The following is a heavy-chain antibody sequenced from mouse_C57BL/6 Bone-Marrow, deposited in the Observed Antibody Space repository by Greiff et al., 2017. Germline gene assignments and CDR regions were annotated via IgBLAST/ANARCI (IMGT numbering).Heavy chain of an antibody. J-gene: IGHJ2*01. V-gene: IGHV1-77*01. CDR3: ARSIYYDYGRRAYFDY. Sequence: VQLQQSGAELVKPGASVKISCKASGYTFTDYYINWVKQRPGQGLEWIGKIGPGSGSTYYNEKFKGKATLTADKSSSTAYMQLSSLTSEDSAVYFCARSIYYDYGRRAYFDYWGQGTTLTVSS. D-gene: IGHD2-4*01. CDR2: IGPGSGST. CDR1: GYTFTDYY.